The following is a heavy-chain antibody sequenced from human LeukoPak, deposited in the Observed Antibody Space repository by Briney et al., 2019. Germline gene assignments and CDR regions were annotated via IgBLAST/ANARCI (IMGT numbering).Heavy chain of an antibody. CDR2: ISSSSSYT. CDR3: AKDARGYCSGGSCYPGLY. CDR1: GFTFSDYY. Sequence: PGGSLRLSCAASGFTFSDYYMSWIRQAPGKGLEWVSYISSSSSYTNYADSVKGRFTISRDNAKNTLYLQMNSLRIEDTAVYYCAKDARGYCSGGSCYPGLYWGQGTLVTVSS. V-gene: IGHV3-11*06. J-gene: IGHJ4*02. D-gene: IGHD2-15*01.